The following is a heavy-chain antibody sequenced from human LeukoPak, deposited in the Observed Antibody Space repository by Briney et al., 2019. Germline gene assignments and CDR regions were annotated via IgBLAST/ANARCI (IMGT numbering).Heavy chain of an antibody. V-gene: IGHV5-51*01. CDR1: GYSFTSYW. CDR3: ARQYMGHSYGYNYYYYYMDV. CDR2: IYPGDSDT. Sequence: GESLKISCKGSGYSFTSYWIGWVRQMPGKGLEWMGIIYPGDSDTRYSPSFQGQVTISADKSISTAYLQWSSLKASDTAMYYCARQYMGHSYGYNYYYYYMDVWGKGTTVTVSS. J-gene: IGHJ6*03. D-gene: IGHD5-18*01.